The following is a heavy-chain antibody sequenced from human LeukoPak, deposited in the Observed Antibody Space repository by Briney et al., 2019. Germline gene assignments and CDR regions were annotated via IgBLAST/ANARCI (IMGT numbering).Heavy chain of an antibody. J-gene: IGHJ3*02. CDR3: AKSNGYGLVDI. CDR1: GGSFSGYY. CDR2: INHSGST. D-gene: IGHD3-10*01. Sequence: SETLSLTCAVYGGSFSGYYWSWIRQPPGKGLEWIGKINHSGSTNYSPSLKSRVTISLDTSRNQFSLKLNSVTAADTAVYYCAKSNGYGLVDIWGQGTMVTVSS. V-gene: IGHV4-34*01.